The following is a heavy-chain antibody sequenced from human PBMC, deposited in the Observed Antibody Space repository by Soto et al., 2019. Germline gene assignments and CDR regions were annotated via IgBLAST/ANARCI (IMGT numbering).Heavy chain of an antibody. D-gene: IGHD1-26*01. CDR1: GGSISSYY. Sequence: TLSLTCTVSGGSISSYYWSWIRQPPGKGLEWIGYIYYSGSTNYNPSLKSRVTISVDTSKNQFSLKLSSVTAADTAVYYCARTGHNPFEELLFYFDYWGQGTPVTVYS. V-gene: IGHV4-59*01. CDR3: ARTGHNPFEELLFYFDY. CDR2: IYYSGST. J-gene: IGHJ4*02.